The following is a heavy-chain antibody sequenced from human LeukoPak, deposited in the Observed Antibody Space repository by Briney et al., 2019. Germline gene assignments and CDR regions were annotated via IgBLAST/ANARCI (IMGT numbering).Heavy chain of an antibody. Sequence: PGGSLTLSCAASGFTLRSYDMHWLRQAPGKGLEYVSGISPNGDNTYYADSVKGRFTISRDNSKNTLYLQLSGLRVEDTAVYYCVNIARDWGQGALVTVSS. J-gene: IGHJ4*02. V-gene: IGHV3-64D*06. CDR2: ISPNGDNT. D-gene: IGHD6-6*01. CDR1: GFTLRSYD. CDR3: VNIARD.